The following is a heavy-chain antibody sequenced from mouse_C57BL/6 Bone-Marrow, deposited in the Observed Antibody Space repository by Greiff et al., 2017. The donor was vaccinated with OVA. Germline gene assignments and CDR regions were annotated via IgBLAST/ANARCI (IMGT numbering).Heavy chain of an antibody. Sequence: QVQLQQPGAELVKPGASVKLSCKASGYTFTSYWMHWVKQRPGQGLEWVGMIHPNSGSTNYNEKFKSKATLTVDKSSSTAYMQLSSLTSEDSAVYYCARNDYETPFDYWGQGTTLTVSS. J-gene: IGHJ2*01. CDR2: IHPNSGST. D-gene: IGHD2-4*01. V-gene: IGHV1-64*01. CDR3: ARNDYETPFDY. CDR1: GYTFTSYW.